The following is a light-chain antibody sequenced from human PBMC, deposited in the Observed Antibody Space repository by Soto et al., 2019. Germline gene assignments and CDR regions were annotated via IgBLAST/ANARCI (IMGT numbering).Light chain of an antibody. CDR2: EVN. Sequence: QSVLTQPPSASGSPGQSVTISCTGTSSDVGTYNYVSWYQQHPGKAPKLMIYEVNKRPAGVPDRFSGSKSGIMASLTVSGLQAEDEAYYYCSSYAGNNNLYVFGTGTKVTVL. CDR3: SSYAGNNNLYV. V-gene: IGLV2-8*01. J-gene: IGLJ1*01. CDR1: SSDVGTYNY.